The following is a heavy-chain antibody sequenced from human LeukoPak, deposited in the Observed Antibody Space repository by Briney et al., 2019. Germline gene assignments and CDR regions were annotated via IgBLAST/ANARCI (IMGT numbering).Heavy chain of an antibody. D-gene: IGHD4-17*01. J-gene: IGHJ4*02. CDR1: GYTLTSYY. CDR3: ARDLGGDYFDF. CDR2: INPSAGST. V-gene: IGHV1-46*01. Sequence: ASVKVSCKASGYTLTSYYLHWVRQAPGQGLEWMGIINPSAGSTSYAQKFQGRVTMTRDTSTSTVYMELSSLRSEDTAVYYCARDLGGDYFDFWGQGTLVTVSS.